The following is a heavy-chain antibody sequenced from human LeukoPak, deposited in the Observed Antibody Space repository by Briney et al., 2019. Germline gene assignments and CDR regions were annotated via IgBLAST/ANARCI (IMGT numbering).Heavy chain of an antibody. CDR2: IIPIFGTA. CDR3: ARDLMGIFGVVSH. Sequence: GASVKVSCKASGGTFSSYAISWVRQAPGQGLEWMGGIIPIFGTANYAQKFQGRVTITADESTSTAYMELSSLRSEDTAVYYCARDLMGIFGVVSHWGQGTLVTVSS. V-gene: IGHV1-69*13. D-gene: IGHD3-3*01. J-gene: IGHJ4*02. CDR1: GGTFSSYA.